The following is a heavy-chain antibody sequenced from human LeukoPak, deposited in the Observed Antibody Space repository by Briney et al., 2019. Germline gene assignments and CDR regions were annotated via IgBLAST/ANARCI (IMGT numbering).Heavy chain of an antibody. V-gene: IGHV3-74*01. J-gene: IGHJ4*02. CDR1: GFTFSSYV. CDR2: INTDASNT. D-gene: IGHD1-26*01. Sequence: GGSLRLSCAASGFTFSSYVMNWVRQAPGKGLEWVSRINTDASNTIYADSVKGRFTISRDNAKNTLYLQMNSLRAEDTAVYYCARDQSIAGPTTADYWGQGTLVTVSS. CDR3: ARDQSIAGPTTADY.